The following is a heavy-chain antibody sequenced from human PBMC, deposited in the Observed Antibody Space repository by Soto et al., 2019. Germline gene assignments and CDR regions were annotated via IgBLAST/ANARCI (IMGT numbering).Heavy chain of an antibody. CDR1: GFTFSSYW. CDR2: IKEDGSEK. D-gene: IGHD1-26*01. Sequence: EVQLVESGGGLVQPGGSLRLSCAASGFTFSSYWMTWVRQAPGKGLEWVANIKEDGSEKYYVDSVKGRFTISRDNAKNSLYLQMNSLRGEETAVYYCARDSTPYSGTWYDALDIWGQGTMVTVSS. V-gene: IGHV3-7*01. J-gene: IGHJ3*02. CDR3: ARDSTPYSGTWYDALDI.